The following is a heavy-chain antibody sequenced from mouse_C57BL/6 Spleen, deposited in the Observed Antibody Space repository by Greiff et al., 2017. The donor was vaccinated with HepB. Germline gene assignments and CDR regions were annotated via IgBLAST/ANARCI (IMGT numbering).Heavy chain of an antibody. J-gene: IGHJ2*01. CDR3: ARYGTTVERDY. D-gene: IGHD1-1*01. CDR2: IYPRSGNT. CDR1: GYTFTSYG. Sequence: VKLMESGAELARPGASVKLSCKASGYTFTSYGISWVKQRTGQGLEWIGEIYPRSGNTYYNEKFKGKATLTADKSSSTAYMELRSLTSEDSAVYFCARYGTTVERDYWGQGTTLTVSS. V-gene: IGHV1-81*01.